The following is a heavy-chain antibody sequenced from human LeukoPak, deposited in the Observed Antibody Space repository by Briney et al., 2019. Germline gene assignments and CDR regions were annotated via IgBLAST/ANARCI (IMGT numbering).Heavy chain of an antibody. V-gene: IGHV5-51*01. D-gene: IGHD5-12*01. CDR1: GYTFTNYW. CDR2: IYPGDSDT. CDR3: ARRAYSHEWFDP. Sequence: GESLKISCKASGYTFTNYWIGWVRQMPRKGLEWMGTIYPGDSDTRYSPSFQGHVTISADRSISTAYLQWSSLRASDSAMYYCARRAYSHEWFDPWGQGTLVTVSS. J-gene: IGHJ5*02.